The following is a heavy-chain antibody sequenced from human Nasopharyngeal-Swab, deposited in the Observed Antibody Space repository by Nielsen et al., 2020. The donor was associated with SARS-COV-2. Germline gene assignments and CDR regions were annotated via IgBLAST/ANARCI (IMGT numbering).Heavy chain of an antibody. CDR2: IYYSGST. CDR3: ARDSTPVYYYYYMDV. Sequence: SETLSLTCTVCGGSFSSYYWSWIRQPPGKGLEWIGYIYYSGSTNYNPSLKSRVTISVDTSKNQFSLKLSSVTAADTAVYYCARDSTPVYYYYYMDVWGKGTTVTVSS. CDR1: GGSFSSYY. J-gene: IGHJ6*03. D-gene: IGHD2-15*01. V-gene: IGHV4-59*01.